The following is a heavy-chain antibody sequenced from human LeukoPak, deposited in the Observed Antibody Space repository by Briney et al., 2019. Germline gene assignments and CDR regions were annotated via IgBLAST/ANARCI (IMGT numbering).Heavy chain of an antibody. CDR2: IIPILGIA. CDR3: ARAVQGYYYYMDV. J-gene: IGHJ6*03. V-gene: IGHV1-69*04. Sequence: SVKVSCKASGGTFSSYAISWVRQAPGQGLEWMGRIIPILGIANYAQKFQGRVTITADESTSTAYMELSSLRSEDTAVYYCARAVQGYYYYMDVWGKGTTVTVSS. D-gene: IGHD6-19*01. CDR1: GGTFSSYA.